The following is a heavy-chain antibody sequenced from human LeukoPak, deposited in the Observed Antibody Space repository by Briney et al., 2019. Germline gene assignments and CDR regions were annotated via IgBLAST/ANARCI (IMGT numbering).Heavy chain of an antibody. V-gene: IGHV4-34*01. Sequence: SETLSLTCAVYGGSFSGYYWSWIRQPPGKGLEWIGEINHSGSTNYNPSLKSRVTISVDTSKNQFSLKLNSVTAADTAVYYCARSIEDIVVVVTTTDYYFYMDVWGKGTTVTVSS. CDR3: ARSIEDIVVVVTTTDYYFYMDV. CDR2: INHSGST. D-gene: IGHD2-15*01. CDR1: GGSFSGYY. J-gene: IGHJ6*03.